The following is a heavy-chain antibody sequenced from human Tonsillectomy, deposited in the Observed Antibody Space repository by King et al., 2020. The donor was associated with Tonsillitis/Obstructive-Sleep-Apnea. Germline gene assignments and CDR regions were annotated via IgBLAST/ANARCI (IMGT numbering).Heavy chain of an antibody. Sequence: VQLVESGGGLVQPGGSLRLSCAASGFTFSSYAMSWVRQAPGKGLEWVSAISCSGGYTYDADSVKGRFTISRDNSKNTLYLQMKSLRAEDTAVYYCAFGDYYYYYMDVWGKGATVTVSS. D-gene: IGHD3-10*01. CDR3: AFGDYYYYYMDV. J-gene: IGHJ6*03. CDR1: GFTFSSYA. V-gene: IGHV3-23*04. CDR2: ISCSGGYT.